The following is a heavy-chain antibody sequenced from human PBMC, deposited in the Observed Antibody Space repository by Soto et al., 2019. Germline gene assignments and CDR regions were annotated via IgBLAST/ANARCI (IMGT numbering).Heavy chain of an antibody. J-gene: IGHJ5*02. CDR1: RYIFTAYF. CDR3: ASHDPGARFDP. D-gene: IGHD1-1*01. Sequence: QVQLVQSGAEVKKPGASVKVSCKAPRYIFTAYFMHWVRQTPGQGLEWMGWINPNNGAAHYGLSFQGRVTMTRDTSISTAYMELSSLRSDDTAVYYCASHDPGARFDPWGQGTLVIVSS. V-gene: IGHV1-2*02. CDR2: INPNNGAA.